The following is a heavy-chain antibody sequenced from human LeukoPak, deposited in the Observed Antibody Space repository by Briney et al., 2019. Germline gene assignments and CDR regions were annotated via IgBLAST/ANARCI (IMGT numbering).Heavy chain of an antibody. CDR1: GGTFSSYA. CDR2: IIPIFGTA. CDR3: ARAHGLGRIYYYYMDV. J-gene: IGHJ6*03. Sequence: SVKVSCEASGGTFSSYAISWVRQAPGQGLEWMGGIIPIFGTANYAQKFQGRVTITTDESTSTAYMELSSLRSEDTAVYYCARAHGLGRIYYYYMDVWGKGTTVTVSS. V-gene: IGHV1-69*05. D-gene: IGHD1-26*01.